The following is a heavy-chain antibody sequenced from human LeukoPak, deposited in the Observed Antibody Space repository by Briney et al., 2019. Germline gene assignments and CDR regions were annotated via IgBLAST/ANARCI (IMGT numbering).Heavy chain of an antibody. Sequence: GGSLRLTCAASGFTFSSYWMTWVRQAPGKGLEWVVNIQEDGSEKYYVDSVKGRFTISRDNAKNSVYLQMDSLRAEDTAVYYCARGGPKGAFDIWGQGTMVTVSS. J-gene: IGHJ3*02. V-gene: IGHV3-7*01. CDR1: GFTFSSYW. D-gene: IGHD3/OR15-3a*01. CDR2: IQEDGSEK. CDR3: ARGGPKGAFDI.